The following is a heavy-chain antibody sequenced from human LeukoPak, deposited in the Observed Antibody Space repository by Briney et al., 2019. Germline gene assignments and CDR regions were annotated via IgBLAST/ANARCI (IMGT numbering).Heavy chain of an antibody. CDR3: ARDRLTMVRGVMWFDP. V-gene: IGHV3-64*01. CDR2: ISSNGGST. CDR1: GFTFSSYA. J-gene: IGHJ5*02. D-gene: IGHD3-10*01. Sequence: PGGSLRLSCAASGFTFSSYAMHWVRQAPGKGLEYVSAISSNGGSTYYANSVKGRFTISRDNSKNTLYLQMGSLRAEDMAVYYCARDRLTMVRGVMWFDPWGQGTLVTVSS.